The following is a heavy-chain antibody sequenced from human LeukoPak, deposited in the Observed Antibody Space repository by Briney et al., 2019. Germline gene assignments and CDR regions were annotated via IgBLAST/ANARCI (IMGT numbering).Heavy chain of an antibody. CDR1: GFIFSSYS. D-gene: IGHD3-22*01. CDR2: ISTSTSTV. Sequence: GGSLRLSCAASGFIFSSYSMNWVRQAPGTGLEWVSYISTSTSTVYYADSVKGRFTISRDNAKNSLYLQMNSLRAEDTAVYYCARGHPVFDSRRRDFDLWGRGTLVTVSS. V-gene: IGHV3-48*04. CDR3: ARGHPVFDSRRRDFDL. J-gene: IGHJ2*01.